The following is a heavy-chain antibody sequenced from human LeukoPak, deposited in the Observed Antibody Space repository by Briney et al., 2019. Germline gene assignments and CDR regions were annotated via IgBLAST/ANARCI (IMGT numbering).Heavy chain of an antibody. Sequence: GGSLRLSCAASGFTVSSNHMSWVRQAPGKGLEWVSVIYSGGSTYHADSVEGRLTISRDNSKDTLFLQMNSLRAEDTAVYYCAREGPRGNSQFDYWGQGTLVTVSS. CDR2: IYSGGST. CDR1: GFTVSSNH. D-gene: IGHD2/OR15-2a*01. CDR3: AREGPRGNSQFDY. J-gene: IGHJ4*02. V-gene: IGHV3-53*01.